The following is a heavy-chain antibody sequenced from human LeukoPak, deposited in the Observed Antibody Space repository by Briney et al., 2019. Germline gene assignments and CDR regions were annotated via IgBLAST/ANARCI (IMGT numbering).Heavy chain of an antibody. V-gene: IGHV3-23*01. J-gene: IGHJ3*02. CDR3: ATEGAAKWNAFDI. D-gene: IGHD1-26*01. CDR1: GFTFSTYA. Sequence: GGSLRLSCAASGFTFSTYAMNWVRQAPGKGLECVSAITAGGGTTFYADSVKGRFTISRDNSKNMLFLQMHSLRAEDTALSYCATEGAAKWNAFDIWGQGTLVTVSS. CDR2: ITAGGGTT.